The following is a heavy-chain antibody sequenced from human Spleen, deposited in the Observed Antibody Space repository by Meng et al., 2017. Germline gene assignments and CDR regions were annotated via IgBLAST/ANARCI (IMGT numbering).Heavy chain of an antibody. CDR2: IIPIFGTA. V-gene: IGHV1-69*06. CDR3: ATRIAAAGTFDY. Sequence: SVKVSCKASGYTFTSYGISWVRQAPGQGLEWMGGIIPIFGTANYAQKFQGRVTITADKSTSTAYMELSSLRSEDTAVYYCATRIAAAGTFDYWGQGTLVTVSS. J-gene: IGHJ4*02. CDR1: GYTFTSYG. D-gene: IGHD6-13*01.